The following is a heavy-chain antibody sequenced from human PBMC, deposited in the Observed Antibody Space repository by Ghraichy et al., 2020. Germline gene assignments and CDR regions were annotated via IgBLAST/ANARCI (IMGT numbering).Heavy chain of an antibody. V-gene: IGHV4-39*01. Sequence: SETLSLTCTVSGGSISSSSYYWGWIRQPPGKGLEWIGSIYYSGSTYYNPSLKSRVTISVDTSKNQFSLKLSSVTAADTAVYYCARWLQLSSHFDYWGQGTLVTVSS. CDR1: GGSISSSSYY. CDR3: ARWLQLSSHFDY. J-gene: IGHJ4*02. D-gene: IGHD5-24*01. CDR2: IYYSGST.